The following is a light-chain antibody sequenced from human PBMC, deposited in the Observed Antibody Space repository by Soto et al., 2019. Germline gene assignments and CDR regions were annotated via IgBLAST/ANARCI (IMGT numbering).Light chain of an antibody. Sequence: DIQMTQSPSTLSASVGDRVTITCRASQSISSWLAWYQQKPGKAPKLLIYKASSLESGVPSRFSGSGSGTEFTLTISSLQPDDFATYYCQKYNSYPWTFGQGTTVEIK. CDR3: QKYNSYPWT. CDR2: KAS. J-gene: IGKJ1*01. V-gene: IGKV1-5*03. CDR1: QSISSW.